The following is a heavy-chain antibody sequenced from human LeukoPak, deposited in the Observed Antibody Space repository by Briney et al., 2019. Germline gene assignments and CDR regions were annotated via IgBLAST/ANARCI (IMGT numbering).Heavy chain of an antibody. Sequence: PGESLRLSCIGTGFSFSSDAMGWVRQAPGKGLEWVSSISSSSSYIYYADSVKGRFTISRDNAKNSLYLQMNSLRAEDTAVYYCARDTPQRYSGHDFGFDYWGQGTLVTVSS. CDR1: GFSFSSDA. V-gene: IGHV3-21*01. J-gene: IGHJ4*02. CDR2: ISSSSSYI. CDR3: ARDTPQRYSGHDFGFDY. D-gene: IGHD5-12*01.